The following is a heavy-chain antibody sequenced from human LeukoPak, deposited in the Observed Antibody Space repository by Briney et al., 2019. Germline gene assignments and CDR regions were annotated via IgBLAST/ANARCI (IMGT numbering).Heavy chain of an antibody. D-gene: IGHD2-15*01. Sequence: GGSLRLSCAASGFTFSSYGMHWVRQAPGKGLEWVAVISYDGSNKYYADSVKGRFTISRDNSKNTLYLLMNSLRAEDTAVYYCAKIAEKGWYYYYGMDVWGQGTTVTVSS. J-gene: IGHJ6*02. CDR3: AKIAEKGWYYYYGMDV. V-gene: IGHV3-30*18. CDR1: GFTFSSYG. CDR2: ISYDGSNK.